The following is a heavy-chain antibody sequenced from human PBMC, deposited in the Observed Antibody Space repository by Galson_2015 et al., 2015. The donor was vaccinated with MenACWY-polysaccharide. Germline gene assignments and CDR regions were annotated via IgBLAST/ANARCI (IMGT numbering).Heavy chain of an antibody. CDR1: GFTFSTHW. V-gene: IGHV3-74*01. Sequence: SLRISCAASGFTFSTHWMHWVRHAPGMGLVWPSRINSDGSTTNYEDSVKGRFPISRDNAKTTLFLQMNSLSVEYTAVYYCAKNIQAAYWGQGTLVTVSS. D-gene: IGHD2/OR15-2a*01. CDR2: INSDGSTT. CDR3: AKNIQAAY. J-gene: IGHJ4*02.